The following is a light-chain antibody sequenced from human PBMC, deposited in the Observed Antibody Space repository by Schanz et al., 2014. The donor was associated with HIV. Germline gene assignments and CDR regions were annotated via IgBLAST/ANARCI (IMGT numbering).Light chain of an antibody. J-gene: IGLJ3*02. Sequence: QSALTQPASVSGSLGQSITISCAGTSSDVGRYNLVSWYQHHPGKAPRLMIYEGNKRPSGVSNRFSGSKSGNTASLTISGLQAEDEADYYCGSFTTRNIWVFGGGTKLTVL. CDR1: SSDVGRYNL. CDR3: GSFTTRNIWV. CDR2: EGN. V-gene: IGLV2-14*02.